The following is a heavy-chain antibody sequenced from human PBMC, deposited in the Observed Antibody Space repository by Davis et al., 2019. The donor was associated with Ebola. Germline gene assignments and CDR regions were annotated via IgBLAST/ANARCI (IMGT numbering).Heavy chain of an antibody. CDR3: ARGGTTVTTPLDY. CDR2: ISGSGGDP. V-gene: IGHV3-23*01. CDR1: GFTFSTYA. J-gene: IGHJ4*02. Sequence: PGGSLRLSCAGSGFTFSTYAMTWVRQAPGKGLEWVSRISGSGGDPHYADSVKGRFTISRDHSKNTLYLQMNSLRPEDTAVYYCARGGTTVTTPLDYWGQGTLVTVSS. D-gene: IGHD4-11*01.